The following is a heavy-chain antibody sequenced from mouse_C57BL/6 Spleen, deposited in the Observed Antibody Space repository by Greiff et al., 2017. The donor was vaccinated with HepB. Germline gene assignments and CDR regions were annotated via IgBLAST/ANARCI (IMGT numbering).Heavy chain of an antibody. CDR3: ARDRVTTGPFPYYFDY. CDR2: ISYDGSN. CDR1: GYSITSGYY. D-gene: IGHD1-1*01. J-gene: IGHJ2*01. Sequence: ESGPGLVKPSQSLSLTCSVTGYSITSGYYWNWIRQFPGNKLEWMGYISYDGSNNYNPSLKNRISITRDTSKNQFFLKLNSVTTEDTATYYCARDRVTTGPFPYYFDYWGQGTTLTVSS. V-gene: IGHV3-6*01.